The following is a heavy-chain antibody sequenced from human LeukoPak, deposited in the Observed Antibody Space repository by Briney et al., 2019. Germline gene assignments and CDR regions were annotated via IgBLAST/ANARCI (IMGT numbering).Heavy chain of an antibody. D-gene: IGHD4-17*01. Sequence: SETLSLTCTVSGGSISSYYWSWIRQPPGKGLEWIGYIYYSGSTNYNPSLKSRVTISIDTSQNQFSLKLSSVTAADTAVYYCARHNPGDFWGYWGQGTLVTVSS. CDR2: IYYSGST. J-gene: IGHJ4*02. CDR3: ARHNPGDFWGY. V-gene: IGHV4-59*08. CDR1: GGSISSYY.